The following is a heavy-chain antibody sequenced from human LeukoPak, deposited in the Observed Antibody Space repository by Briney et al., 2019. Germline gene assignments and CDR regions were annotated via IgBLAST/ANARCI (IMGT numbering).Heavy chain of an antibody. D-gene: IGHD2-15*01. CDR1: GGSINTYY. CDR3: ARQRGYWSGDFDI. J-gene: IGHJ3*02. V-gene: IGHV4-59*01. CDR2: IYYTGST. Sequence: PSETLSLTCSVSGGSINTYYWNWIRQPPGKGLEWIGYIYYTGSTNYNPSLKSRVTISLDTSKNQFSLKLSSVTAADTAVYYCARQRGYWSGDFDIWGQGTMVTVSS.